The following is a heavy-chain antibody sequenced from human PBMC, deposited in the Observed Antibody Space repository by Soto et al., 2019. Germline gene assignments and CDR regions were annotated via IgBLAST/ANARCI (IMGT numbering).Heavy chain of an antibody. V-gene: IGHV6-1*01. D-gene: IGHD3-9*01. J-gene: IGHJ4*02. CDR1: GDSVSSNSAA. CDR2: TYYRSKWYN. Sequence: PSQTLSLTCDISGDSVSSNSAAWNWIRQSPSRGLEWLGRTYYRSKWYNDYAVSVRGRITINPDTSKNQFSLQLKSVTPDDTAVYYCARDEGGYDILTGYYKAHHFDQWGQGALVTVSS. CDR3: ARDEGGYDILTGYYKAHHFDQ.